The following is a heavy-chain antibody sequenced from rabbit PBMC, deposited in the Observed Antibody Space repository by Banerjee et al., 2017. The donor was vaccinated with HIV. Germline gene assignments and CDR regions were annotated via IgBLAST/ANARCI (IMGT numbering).Heavy chain of an antibody. CDR3: ARRYGDGRVYGTAFDL. D-gene: IGHD6-1*01. CDR1: GFSFSSNYY. Sequence: QSLEESGGDLVKPEGSLTLTCTASGFSFSSNYYMCWVRQAPGKGLEWIGCIYTGNGNTYYATWAKGRFTVSKTSSTAVTLQMTSLTAADTATYFCARRYGDGRVYGTAFDLWGPGTLVTVS. J-gene: IGHJ4*01. V-gene: IGHV1S40*01. CDR2: IYTGNGNT.